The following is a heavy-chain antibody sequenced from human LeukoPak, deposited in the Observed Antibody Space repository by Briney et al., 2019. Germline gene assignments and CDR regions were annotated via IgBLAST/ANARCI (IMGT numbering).Heavy chain of an antibody. CDR3: ARGGGPLDSSGWYSGY. J-gene: IGHJ4*02. D-gene: IGHD6-19*01. Sequence: SETLSLTCTVSGGSINSSSYYWGWIRQPPGKGLEWIGSIFYSGNTYDNPSLKSRVTISVDTSKNQFSLKLNSVTAADTAVYYCARGGGPLDSSGWYSGYWGQGTLVTVSS. CDR1: GGSINSSSYY. V-gene: IGHV4-39*01. CDR2: IFYSGNT.